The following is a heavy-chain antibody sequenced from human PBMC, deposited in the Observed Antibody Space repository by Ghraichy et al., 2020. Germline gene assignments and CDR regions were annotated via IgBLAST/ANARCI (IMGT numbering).Heavy chain of an antibody. Sequence: VGSLRLSCAASGFIFSSYAMSWVRQAPGKGLEWVSNIMGSGDGTDYADFVKGRFTISRDNSKNTLYLQMNSLRVEDTAVYYCAKDKWSGYFDHWGQGTLVTVSS. CDR1: GFIFSSYA. CDR2: IMGSGDGT. CDR3: AKDKWSGYFDH. D-gene: IGHD3-3*01. J-gene: IGHJ4*02. V-gene: IGHV3-23*01.